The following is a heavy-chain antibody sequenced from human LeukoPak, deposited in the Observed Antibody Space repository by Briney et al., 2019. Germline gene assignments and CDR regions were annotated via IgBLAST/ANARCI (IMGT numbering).Heavy chain of an antibody. J-gene: IGHJ6*02. CDR1: GCSISSYY. CDR3: ARDRYSSSDRGDYYYGMDV. Sequence: SETLSLTCTVCGCSISSYYWSWIRQPPGKGLEWIGYIYYSGSTNYNPSLKSRVTISVDTSKNQFSLKLSSVTAADTAVYYCARDRYSSSDRGDYYYGMDVWGQGTTVTVSS. D-gene: IGHD6-6*01. CDR2: IYYSGST. V-gene: IGHV4-59*12.